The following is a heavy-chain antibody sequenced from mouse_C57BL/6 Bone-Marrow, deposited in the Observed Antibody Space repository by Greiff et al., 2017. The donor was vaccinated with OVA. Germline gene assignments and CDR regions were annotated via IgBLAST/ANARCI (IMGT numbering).Heavy chain of an antibody. V-gene: IGHV1-55*01. CDR2: IYPGSGST. D-gene: IGHD2-3*01. Sequence: QVQLQQPGAELVKPGASVKMSCKASGYTFTSYWITWVKQRPGQGLEWIGDIYPGSGSTNYNEKFKSKATLTVDTSSSTAYMQLSSLTSEDAAVYYCARTLYDGYYVDYWGQGTTLTVSS. CDR3: ARTLYDGYYVDY. CDR1: GYTFTSYW. J-gene: IGHJ2*01.